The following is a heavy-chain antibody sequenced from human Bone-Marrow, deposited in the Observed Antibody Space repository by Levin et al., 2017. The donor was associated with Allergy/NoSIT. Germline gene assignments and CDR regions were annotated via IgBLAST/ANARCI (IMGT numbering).Heavy chain of an antibody. CDR1: SGSINSYY. CDR3: ARDPRQRTGGYGIDV. Sequence: SQTLSLTCTVSSGSINSYYWSWSRQPAGEGLGWGGRIHVTGITDYNPSLKSRVTLSVDTSNNQFSLRLSSVTAADTGVYYCARDPRQRTGGYGIDVWGQGTTVVVSS. V-gene: IGHV4-4*07. D-gene: IGHD1-1*01. CDR2: IHVTGIT. J-gene: IGHJ6*02.